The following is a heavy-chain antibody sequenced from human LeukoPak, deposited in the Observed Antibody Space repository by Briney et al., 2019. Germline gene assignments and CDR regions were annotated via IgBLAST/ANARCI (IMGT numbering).Heavy chain of an antibody. CDR3: ARIAAPGLA. Sequence: NPSETLSLTCSVSGASIDRSTYHWGWIRQPPGKGLEWIGSVYYRGSTYYNSALKSRVTLSVDTSKNQFSLKLYSVTGADTSVYFCARIAAPGLAWGQGTLVTVSS. CDR2: VYYRGST. J-gene: IGHJ5*02. V-gene: IGHV4-39*01. CDR1: GASIDRSTYH. D-gene: IGHD6-25*01.